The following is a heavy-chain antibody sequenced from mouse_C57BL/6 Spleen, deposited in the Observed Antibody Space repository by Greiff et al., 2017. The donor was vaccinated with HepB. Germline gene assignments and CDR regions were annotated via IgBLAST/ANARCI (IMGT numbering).Heavy chain of an antibody. CDR2: IYPGDGDT. CDR1: GYAFSSYW. Sequence: LVESGAELVKPGASVKISCKASGYAFSSYWMNWVKQRPGKGLEWIGQIYPGDGDTNYNGKFKGKATLTADKSSSTAYMPLSSLTAEDAAVYFCARDGSSYGFAYWGQGTLVTVSA. D-gene: IGHD1-1*01. CDR3: ARDGSSYGFAY. J-gene: IGHJ3*01. V-gene: IGHV1-80*01.